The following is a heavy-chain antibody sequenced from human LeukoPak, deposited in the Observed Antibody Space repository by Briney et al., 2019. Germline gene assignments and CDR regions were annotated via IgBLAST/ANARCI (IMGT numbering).Heavy chain of an antibody. V-gene: IGHV3-74*01. D-gene: IGHD3-10*01. CDR2: INTDGSIT. Sequence: PGGSLRLSCAASGFTFSDYWIHWVRQAPGKGLVWVSRINTDGSITNYADPVKGRFPISRDNAKNTLYLQMSSLRAEDTAVYYCARDRGPRTGFMVREAYDYWGQGTLVTVSS. CDR3: ARDRGPRTGFMVREAYDY. J-gene: IGHJ4*02. CDR1: GFTFSDYW.